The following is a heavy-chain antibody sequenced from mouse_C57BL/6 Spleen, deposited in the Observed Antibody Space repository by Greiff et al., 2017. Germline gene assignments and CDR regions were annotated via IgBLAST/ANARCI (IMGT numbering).Heavy chain of an antibody. CDR2: IVPGSGST. V-gene: IGHV1-75*01. J-gene: IGHJ2*01. D-gene: IGHD2-1*01. CDR1: GYTFTDYY. Sequence: VQLQESGPELVKPGASVKISCKASGYTFTDYYINWVKQRPGQGLEWIGWIVPGSGSTYYNEKFKGKATLTVDKSSSTAYMLLSSLTSEDSAVYFCSSSGSYGNYGVFFDYWGQGTTLTVSS. CDR3: SSSGSYGNYGVFFDY.